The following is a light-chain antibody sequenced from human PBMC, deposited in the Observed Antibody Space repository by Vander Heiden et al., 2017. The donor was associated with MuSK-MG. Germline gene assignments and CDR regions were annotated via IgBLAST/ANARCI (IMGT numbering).Light chain of an antibody. CDR1: SSDVGGYNY. CDR2: DVS. V-gene: IGLV2-14*03. J-gene: IGLJ2*01. CDR3: SSYTSSSTLGV. Sequence: QSGLTQPASVSGSPGQSITISCAGTSSDVGGYNYVSWYQQHPGKAPKLMIYDVSNRPSVVSNRFSVSKSGNTASLTISGLQAEDDADYYCSSYTSSSTLGVFGGGTKLTVL.